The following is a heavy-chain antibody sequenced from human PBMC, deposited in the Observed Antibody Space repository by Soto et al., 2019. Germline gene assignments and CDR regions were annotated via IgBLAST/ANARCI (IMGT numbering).Heavy chain of an antibody. J-gene: IGHJ4*02. CDR2: ISSSGGST. V-gene: IGHV3-23*01. D-gene: IGHD3-10*01. Sequence: EVQLLESGGGLVQPGGSLRLSCAASGFTFSSYAMSWVRQAPGKGLEWVSLISSSGGSTYYADSVKGRFTISRDNSKNTLYLQMNSLRAEDTAVYYCAKAERDMAFGEVNGYWGQGTLVTVSS. CDR3: AKAERDMAFGEVNGY. CDR1: GFTFSSYA.